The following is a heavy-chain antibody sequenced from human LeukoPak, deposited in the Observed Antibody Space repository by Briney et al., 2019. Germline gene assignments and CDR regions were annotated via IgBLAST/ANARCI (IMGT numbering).Heavy chain of an antibody. CDR1: EYTFFIYD. CDR2: MNPDSGNT. J-gene: IGHJ4*02. CDR3: ARDSGGYSYGEFDY. D-gene: IGHD5-18*01. Sequence: ASVKVSCKASEYTFFIYDINWVRQAPGQGLEWMGWMNPDSGNTGYAQNFQGRVTMSRDTSINTAYMELSSLTSEDTAVYYCARDSGGYSYGEFDYWGQGTLVTVSS. V-gene: IGHV1-8*01.